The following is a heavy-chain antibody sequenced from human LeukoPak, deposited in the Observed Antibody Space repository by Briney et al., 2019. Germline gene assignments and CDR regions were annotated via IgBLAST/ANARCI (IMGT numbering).Heavy chain of an antibody. D-gene: IGHD3-22*01. CDR3: ARANLYYYDSSGHYGGDFDY. CDR2: INPNSGGT. Sequence: ASVKVSCKASGYTFTGYYMHWVRQAPGQGLEWMGRINPNSGGTNYAQKFQGRVTTTRDTAPRTAYMELSSLRSEDTAVYYCARANLYYYDSSGHYGGDFDYWGQGTLVTVSS. V-gene: IGHV1-2*06. J-gene: IGHJ4*02. CDR1: GYTFTGYY.